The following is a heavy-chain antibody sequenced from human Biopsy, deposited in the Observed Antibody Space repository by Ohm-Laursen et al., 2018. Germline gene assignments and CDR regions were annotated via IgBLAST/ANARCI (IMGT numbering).Heavy chain of an antibody. V-gene: IGHV1-8*01. J-gene: IGHJ5*02. CDR3: ARGYSRRVSIFEASIYWFDT. CDR1: GHSFSTYD. Sequence: ASVTVSCQSSGHSFSTYDVNWVRQARGHGLEWMGWMIPSSGKTGYAQRFQGRVTLTMNTSISTAYMELSGLRSEDTAVYFCARGYSRRVSIFEASIYWFDTWGQGTLVTVSS. CDR2: MIPSSGKT. D-gene: IGHD6-6*01.